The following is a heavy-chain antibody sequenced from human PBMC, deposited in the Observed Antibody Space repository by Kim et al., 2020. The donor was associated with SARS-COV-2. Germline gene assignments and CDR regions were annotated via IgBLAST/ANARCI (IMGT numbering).Heavy chain of an antibody. CDR2: ISGSGGST. CDR3: AKDQAGELYYGNRGHFDY. Sequence: GGSLRLSCAASGFTFSSYAMSWVRQAPGKGLEWVSAISGSGGSTYYADSVKGRFTISRDNSKNTLYLQMNSLRAEDTAVYYCAKDQAGELYYGNRGHFDYWGQGTLVTVSS. D-gene: IGHD3-16*01. CDR1: GFTFSSYA. J-gene: IGHJ4*02. V-gene: IGHV3-23*01.